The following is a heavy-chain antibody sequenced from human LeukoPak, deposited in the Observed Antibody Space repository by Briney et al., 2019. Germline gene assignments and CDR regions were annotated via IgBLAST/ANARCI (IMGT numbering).Heavy chain of an antibody. CDR3: ARGGDGYNYVN. CDR1: GFTFSSYW. V-gene: IGHV3-74*01. CDR2: INSDGSST. D-gene: IGHD5-24*01. Sequence: GGPLRLSCAASGFTFSSYWMHWVRQAPGKGLVWVSRINSDGSSTSYADSVKGRFTISRDNAKNTLYLQMNSLRAEDTAVYYCARGGDGYNYVNWGQGTLVTVSS. J-gene: IGHJ4*02.